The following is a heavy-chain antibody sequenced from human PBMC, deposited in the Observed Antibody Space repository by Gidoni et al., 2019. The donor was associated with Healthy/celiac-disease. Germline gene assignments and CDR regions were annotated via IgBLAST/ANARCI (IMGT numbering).Heavy chain of an antibody. Sequence: QVQLVPSGAEVKKPGASVKVSCKASGYTFTGYYMPWVRQAPGQGLEWMGRINPNSGGTNYAQKFQGRVTMTRDTSISTAYMELSRLRSDDTAVYYCARGGPDCSSTSCPYGTAYWYFDLWGRGTLVTVSS. D-gene: IGHD2-2*01. CDR3: ARGGPDCSSTSCPYGTAYWYFDL. CDR1: GYTFTGYY. CDR2: INPNSGGT. V-gene: IGHV1-2*06. J-gene: IGHJ2*01.